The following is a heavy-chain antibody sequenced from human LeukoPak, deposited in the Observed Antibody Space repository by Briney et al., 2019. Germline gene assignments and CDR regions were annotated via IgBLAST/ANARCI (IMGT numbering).Heavy chain of an antibody. CDR2: ISYDGSNK. J-gene: IGHJ4*02. D-gene: IGHD5-12*01. CDR1: GFTFSSYA. CDR3: ARGSGYDWDFDY. V-gene: IGHV3-30-3*01. Sequence: GGSLRLSCAASGFTFSSYAMSWVRQAPGKGLEWVAVISYDGSNKYYADSVKGRFTISRDNSKNTLYLQMNSLRAEDTAVYYCARGSGYDWDFDYWGQGTLVTVSS.